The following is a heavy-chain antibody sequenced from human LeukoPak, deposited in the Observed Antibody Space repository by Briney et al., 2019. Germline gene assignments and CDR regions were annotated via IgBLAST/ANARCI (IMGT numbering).Heavy chain of an antibody. Sequence: GGSLRLSCAASEFTFSNYAMTWVRQAPGKGLQWVTIISFSDESTYYADSVKGRFTISRDSSKSTVYPQMNSLKDEDTAVYYCAKYGSGTYYNGLHWGQGTLVTVSS. CDR2: ISFSDEST. CDR1: EFTFSNYA. CDR3: AKYGSGTYYNGLH. J-gene: IGHJ4*02. V-gene: IGHV3-23*01. D-gene: IGHD3-10*01.